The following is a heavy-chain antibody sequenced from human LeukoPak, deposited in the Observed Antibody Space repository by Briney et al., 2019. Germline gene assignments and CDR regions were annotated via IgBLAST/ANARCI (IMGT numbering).Heavy chain of an antibody. D-gene: IGHD5-18*01. J-gene: IGHJ4*02. V-gene: IGHV1-69*05. CDR2: IIPIFGTA. CDR1: GGTFSSYA. Sequence: GASVKVSCKASGGTFSSYAISWVRQAPGQGLEWMGGIIPIFGTANYAQKFQGRVTITTDESTSTAYMELSSLRSEDTAVYYCARGGLVSSYGQSHLDYWGQGTLVTVSS. CDR3: ARGGLVSSYGQSHLDY.